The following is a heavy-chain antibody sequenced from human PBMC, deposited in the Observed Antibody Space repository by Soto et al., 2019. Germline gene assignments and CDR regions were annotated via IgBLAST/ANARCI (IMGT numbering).Heavy chain of an antibody. CDR1: GYTFTDSY. J-gene: IGHJ4*02. CDR2: VNPNSGAT. D-gene: IGHD2-15*01. V-gene: IGHV1-2*02. Sequence: QVQLVQSGAEVKKPGASVKVSCKASGYTFTDSYIHWVRQAPGQGLEWMGWVNPNSGATNSAQKFQDRVTMTRDTGSNTAYMDLSSLRSDDTAVYYCGRASHTGDRWTYVVDYWGQGTLVTVSS. CDR3: GRASHTGDRWTYVVDY.